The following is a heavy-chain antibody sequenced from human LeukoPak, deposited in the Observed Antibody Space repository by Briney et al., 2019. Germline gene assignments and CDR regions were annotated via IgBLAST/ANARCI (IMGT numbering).Heavy chain of an antibody. Sequence: GGSLRLSCAASGFTFSSHEMNWVRQAPGKGLEWVSYISSSGSTIYYADSVKGRFIISRDNAKNSLYLQMNSLRAEDTALYYCARATYDTNFYGSGPRWMDVWGKGTTVTISS. V-gene: IGHV3-48*03. J-gene: IGHJ6*04. D-gene: IGHD2/OR15-2a*01. CDR1: GFTFSSHE. CDR3: ARATYDTNFYGSGPRWMDV. CDR2: ISSSGSTI.